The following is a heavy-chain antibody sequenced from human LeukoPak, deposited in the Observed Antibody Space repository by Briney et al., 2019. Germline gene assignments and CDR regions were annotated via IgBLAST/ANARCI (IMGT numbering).Heavy chain of an antibody. J-gene: IGHJ4*02. CDR3: ARKGTVTTPFDY. Sequence: SQTLSLTCAISGDSVSSDSAAWNWIRQSPSRVLEWLGRTYYRSKWLSDFALSVKSRMTINADTSKNQFSLQLTSVSPEDTAVYCCARKGTVTTPFDYWGQGILVTVSS. V-gene: IGHV6-1*01. CDR1: GDSVSSDSAA. CDR2: TYYRSKWLS. D-gene: IGHD4-11*01.